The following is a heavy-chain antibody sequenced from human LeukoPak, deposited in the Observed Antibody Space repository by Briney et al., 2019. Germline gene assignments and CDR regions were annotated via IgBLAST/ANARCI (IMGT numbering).Heavy chain of an antibody. Sequence: ASVKVSCKASGYTFTSYGISWVRQAPGQGLEWMGWISAYNGNTNYAQKLQGRVTMTTDTYTSTAYMELRSLRSDDTAVYYCARERLYSSGRNWFDPWGQGTLVTVSS. V-gene: IGHV1-18*01. CDR3: ARERLYSSGRNWFDP. CDR2: ISAYNGNT. CDR1: GYTFTSYG. D-gene: IGHD6-19*01. J-gene: IGHJ5*02.